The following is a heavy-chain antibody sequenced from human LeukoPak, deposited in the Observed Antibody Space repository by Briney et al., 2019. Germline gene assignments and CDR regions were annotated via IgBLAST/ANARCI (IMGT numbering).Heavy chain of an antibody. V-gene: IGHV1-2*02. J-gene: IGHJ4*02. CDR3: ARDFSSCYHFDY. CDR1: GYTFTGYY. CDR2: INPNSGGT. Sequence: ASVKVSRTASGYTFTGYYMHWVRQAPGQGLGWMGWINPNSGGTNYAQKFHGRVTMTRDTSISTAYMALSRLRSDDTAVYYCARDFSSCYHFDYWGQGTLVTVSS. D-gene: IGHD6-13*01.